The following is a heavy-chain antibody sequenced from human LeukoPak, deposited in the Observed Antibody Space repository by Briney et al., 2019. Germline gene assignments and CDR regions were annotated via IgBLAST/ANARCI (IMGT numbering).Heavy chain of an antibody. CDR1: GGSISSSSYY. D-gene: IGHD3-22*01. J-gene: IGHJ4*02. CDR3: ARRLLDYYDSSGYTSIDY. CDR2: IYYSGST. V-gene: IGHV4-39*01. Sequence: SETLSLTCSVSGGSISSSSYYWGWIRQPPGKGLEWIGSIYYSGSTYYNPSLKSRVTISVDTSKNQFSLKLSSVTAADTAVYYCARRLLDYYDSSGYTSIDYWGQGTLVTVSS.